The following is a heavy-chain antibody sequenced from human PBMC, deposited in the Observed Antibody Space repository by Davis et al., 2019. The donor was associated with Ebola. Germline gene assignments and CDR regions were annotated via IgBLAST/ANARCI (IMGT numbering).Heavy chain of an antibody. CDR3: ARGVRVGGVEYYGMDV. CDR2: ISYDGSNE. CDR1: GFTFSSYG. J-gene: IGHJ6*04. V-gene: IGHV3-30*19. D-gene: IGHD1-26*01. Sequence: GESLKISCAASGFTFSSYGMHWVRQAPGKGLEWVALISYDGSNEHYADSVKGRFTISRDNSKNTLYLQMNSLRAEDTAVYYCARGVRVGGVEYYGMDVWGKGTTVTVSS.